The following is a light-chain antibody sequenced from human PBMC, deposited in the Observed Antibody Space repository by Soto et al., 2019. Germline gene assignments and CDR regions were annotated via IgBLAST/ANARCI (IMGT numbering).Light chain of an antibody. Sequence: EIVLTQSPGTLSLSPGERATLSCRASQSVSSSYLAWYQQKPGQAPRLLIYGASSRATGIPDRFSGSGSGKDLTLTISRLEPEDFAVYYCQQYGSSPQTFGQGTKVEIK. J-gene: IGKJ1*01. CDR2: GAS. CDR1: QSVSSSY. V-gene: IGKV3-20*01. CDR3: QQYGSSPQT.